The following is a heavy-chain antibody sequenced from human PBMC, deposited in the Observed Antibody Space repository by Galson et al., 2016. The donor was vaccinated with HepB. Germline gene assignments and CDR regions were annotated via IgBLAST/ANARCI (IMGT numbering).Heavy chain of an antibody. CDR3: ARDGTANFDY. J-gene: IGHJ4*02. D-gene: IGHD1-26*01. CDR2: ISFDGSHK. Sequence: SLRLSCAASGFTFSSYAMHWVRQAPGKGLEWVAVISFDGSHKYYADSVKGRLTISRDNSKNSLYLQMNSLRAEDTAVYYCARDGTANFDYWGQGTLVTVSS. CDR1: GFTFSSYA. V-gene: IGHV3-30*04.